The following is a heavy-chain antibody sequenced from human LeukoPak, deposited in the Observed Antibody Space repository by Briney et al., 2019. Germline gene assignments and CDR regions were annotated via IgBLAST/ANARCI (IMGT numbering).Heavy chain of an antibody. J-gene: IGHJ4*02. Sequence: ASVTVSCKASGGTFSSYAISWVRQAPGQGLEWMGGIIPIFGTANYAQKFQGRVTITADESTSTAYMELSSLRSEDTAVYYCARAGYFKSTAIHFSISGTFDYWGQGTLVTVSS. CDR1: GGTFSSYA. D-gene: IGHD2-21*02. CDR3: ARAGYFKSTAIHFSISGTFDY. V-gene: IGHV1-69*13. CDR2: IIPIFGTA.